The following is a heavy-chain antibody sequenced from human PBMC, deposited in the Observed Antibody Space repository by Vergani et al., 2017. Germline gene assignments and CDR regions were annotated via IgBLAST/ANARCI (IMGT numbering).Heavy chain of an antibody. CDR3: ARDHGSFHYMDV. CDR1: GGSISSGGYS. D-gene: IGHD5-24*01. Sequence: QLQLQESGSGLVKPSQTLSLTCAVSGGSISSGGYSWSWIRQPPGKGLEWIGYIYHSGSTYYNPSLKSRFTISVHRSKNQFSLKLSSLTAADTAVYYCARDHGSFHYMDVGGKGTTVTGSS. V-gene: IGHV4-30-2*01. J-gene: IGHJ6*03. CDR2: IYHSGST.